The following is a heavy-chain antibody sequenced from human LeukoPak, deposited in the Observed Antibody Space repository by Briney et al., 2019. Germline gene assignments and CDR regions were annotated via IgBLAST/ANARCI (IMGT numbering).Heavy chain of an antibody. D-gene: IGHD2-2*02. V-gene: IGHV3-21*01. J-gene: IGHJ4*02. CDR2: ISSGSAYI. CDR3: ARDLMSPTIQYFDY. Sequence: KSGGSLRLSCAASGFTFSSYAMSWVRQAPGKGLEWVSSISSGSAYIYYADSVKGRFTISRDNAKNSLYLQMNTLRAEDSAVYYCARDLMSPTIQYFDYWGQGALVTVAS. CDR1: GFTFSSYA.